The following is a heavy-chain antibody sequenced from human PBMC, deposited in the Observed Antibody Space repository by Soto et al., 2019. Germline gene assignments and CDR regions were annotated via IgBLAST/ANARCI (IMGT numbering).Heavy chain of an antibody. J-gene: IGHJ4*02. CDR2: IYHSGST. D-gene: IGHD2-15*01. CDR1: GGSISSGGYS. V-gene: IGHV4-30-2*01. CDR3: ARVSVGRGQYDH. Sequence: SETLSLTCAVSGGSISSGGYSWSWIRQPPGKGLEWIGYIYHSGSTYYNPSLKSRVTISVDRSKNQFSLKLSSVTAADTAVYYCARVSVGRGQYDHWGQGTLVTVSS.